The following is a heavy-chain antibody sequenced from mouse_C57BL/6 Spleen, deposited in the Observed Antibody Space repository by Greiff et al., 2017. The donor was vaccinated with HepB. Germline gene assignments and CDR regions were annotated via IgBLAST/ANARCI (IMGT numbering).Heavy chain of an antibody. Sequence: VQLQQPGAELVKPGASVKLSCKASGYTFTSYWMHWVKQRPGQGLEWIGMIHPNSGSTNYNEKFKSKATLTVDKSSSTAYMQLSSLTSEDSAVYYCARGFYSYYAMDYWGQGTSVTVSS. J-gene: IGHJ4*01. D-gene: IGHD2-1*01. V-gene: IGHV1-64*01. CDR1: GYTFTSYW. CDR3: ARGFYSYYAMDY. CDR2: IHPNSGST.